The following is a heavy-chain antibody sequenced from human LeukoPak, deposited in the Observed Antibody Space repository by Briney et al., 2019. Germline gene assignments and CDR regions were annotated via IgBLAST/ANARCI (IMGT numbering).Heavy chain of an antibody. Sequence: ASVKVSCKASEYTFTGYYIHWVRQAPGQGLEWMGWINPKSRGTDYAQKFRGRVTLTRDKTISTVYMELNALRSDDTAVYYCARGASLTYYYDSSGFFSFDYWGQGTLVTVSS. CDR3: ARGASLTYYYDSSGFFSFDY. V-gene: IGHV1-2*02. D-gene: IGHD3-22*01. CDR1: EYTFTGYY. J-gene: IGHJ4*02. CDR2: INPKSRGT.